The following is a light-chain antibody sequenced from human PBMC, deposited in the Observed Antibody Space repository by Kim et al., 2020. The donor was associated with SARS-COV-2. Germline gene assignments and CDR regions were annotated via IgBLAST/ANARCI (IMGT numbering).Light chain of an antibody. J-gene: IGKJ2*01. CDR2: KAS. V-gene: IGKV1-5*03. Sequence: LPASMGDRVTITCRASQNSNSWWDWYQQRPATAPKILIYKASTLGSGDPSRCSGCGSGTEFTLTIISLQPDDLASYYCHQYTSYSTFGQGTKLEI. CDR3: HQYTSYST. CDR1: QNSNSW.